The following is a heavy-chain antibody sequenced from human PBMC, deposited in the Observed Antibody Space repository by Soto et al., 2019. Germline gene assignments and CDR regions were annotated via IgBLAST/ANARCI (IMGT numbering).Heavy chain of an antibody. CDR3: ARGAYYYDSSGLSH. CDR2: ISSSSSTI. J-gene: IGHJ4*02. Sequence: EVQLVESGGGLVQPGGSLRLSCAASGFTFSSYSMNWVRQAPGKGLEWVSYISSSSSTIYYADSVKGRFTISRDNAKNSLYLQMNSLRAEDTAVYYCARGAYYYDSSGLSHWGQGTLVTVSS. V-gene: IGHV3-48*01. CDR1: GFTFSSYS. D-gene: IGHD3-22*01.